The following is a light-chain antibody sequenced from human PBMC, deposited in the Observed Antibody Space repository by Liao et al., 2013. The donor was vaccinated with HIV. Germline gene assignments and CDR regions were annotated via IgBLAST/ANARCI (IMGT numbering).Light chain of an antibody. V-gene: IGLV3-21*01. CDR2: YDS. J-gene: IGLJ2*01. CDR1: NIGSKS. CDR3: QVWDSSSDHRV. Sequence: SYVLTQTPSVSVAPGKTATVTCGGSNIGSKSVHWYQQKPGQAPVLVIYYDSDRPSGIPERFSGSNSGNTATLTISRVEAGDEADYYCQVWDSSSDHRVFGGGTKLTVL.